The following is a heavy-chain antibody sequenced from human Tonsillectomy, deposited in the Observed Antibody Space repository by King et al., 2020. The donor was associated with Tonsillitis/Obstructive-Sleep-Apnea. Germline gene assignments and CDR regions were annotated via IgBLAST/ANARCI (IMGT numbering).Heavy chain of an antibody. CDR1: GFTFSSYN. Sequence: VQLVESGGGLVKPGGSLRLPCAASGFTFSSYNMNWVRQAPGKGLEWVSSISSSSSYIYYADSVKGRFTISRDNAKNSLYLQMNSLRAEDTAVYYCARGGYCSGGSCYRTNDYWGQGTLVTVSS. D-gene: IGHD2-15*01. CDR3: ARGGYCSGGSCYRTNDY. J-gene: IGHJ4*02. V-gene: IGHV3-21*01. CDR2: ISSSSSYI.